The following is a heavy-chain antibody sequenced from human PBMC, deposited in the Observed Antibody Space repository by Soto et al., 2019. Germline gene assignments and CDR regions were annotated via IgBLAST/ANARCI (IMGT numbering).Heavy chain of an antibody. D-gene: IGHD3-16*01. Sequence: QVQLVESGGGVVQPGRSLRVSCAASGFTFSSHGMHWVRQAPGKGLEWVAVIWYDGSNKYYGESVTGRFIISRDNSKNTVDLQMNSLRAEDTAIYCCARWGPDKVLDYWGQGTLVTVSS. V-gene: IGHV3-33*01. CDR3: ARWGPDKVLDY. CDR1: GFTFSSHG. J-gene: IGHJ4*02. CDR2: IWYDGSNK.